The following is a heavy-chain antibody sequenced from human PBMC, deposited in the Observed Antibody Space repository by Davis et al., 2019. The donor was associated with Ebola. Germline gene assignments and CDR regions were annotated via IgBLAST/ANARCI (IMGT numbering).Heavy chain of an antibody. J-gene: IGHJ3*02. CDR3: ARDKWTVLMVYHIGEADAFDI. D-gene: IGHD2-8*01. CDR1: GYTFTSYA. CDR2: INAGNGNT. Sequence: ASVKVSCKASGYTFTSYAMHWVRQAPGQRLEWMGWINAGNGNTKYSQKFQGRVTITRDTSASTAYMELSSLRSEDTAVYYCARDKWTVLMVYHIGEADAFDIWGQGTMVTVSS. V-gene: IGHV1-3*01.